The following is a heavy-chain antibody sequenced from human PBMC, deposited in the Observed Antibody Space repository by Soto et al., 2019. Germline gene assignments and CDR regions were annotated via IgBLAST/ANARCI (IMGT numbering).Heavy chain of an antibody. CDR3: ARDVTIFGVVKYYFDY. CDR1: GYTFTGYY. CDR2: INPNSGGT. D-gene: IGHD3-3*01. V-gene: IGHV1-2*04. Sequence: QVQLVQSGAEVKKPGASVKVSCKASGYTFTGYYMHWVRQAPGQGLEWMGWINPNSGGTNYAQKCQGWVTMTRDTSISTAYMELSRLRSDDTAVYYCARDVTIFGVVKYYFDYWGQGTLVTVSS. J-gene: IGHJ4*02.